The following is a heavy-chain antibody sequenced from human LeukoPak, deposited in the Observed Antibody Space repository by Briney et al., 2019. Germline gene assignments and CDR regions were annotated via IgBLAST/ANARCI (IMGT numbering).Heavy chain of an antibody. CDR1: GFTFSSYG. CDR3: ARGGRYDSSGYLHYFDY. Sequence: GGSLRLSCAASGFTFSSYGMHWVRQAPGKGLEWVAVISYDGSNKYYADSVKGRFTISRDNSKNTPYLQMNSLRAEDTAVYYCARGGRYDSSGYLHYFDYWGQGTLVTVSS. J-gene: IGHJ4*02. D-gene: IGHD3-22*01. CDR2: ISYDGSNK. V-gene: IGHV3-30*03.